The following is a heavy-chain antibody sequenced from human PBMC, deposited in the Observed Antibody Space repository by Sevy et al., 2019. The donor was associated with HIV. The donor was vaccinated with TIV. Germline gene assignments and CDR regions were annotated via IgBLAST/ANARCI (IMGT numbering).Heavy chain of an antibody. V-gene: IGHV3-7*01. CDR3: AREKQQLVESFDS. Sequence: GGSLRLSCAASGFTFSTSWMNWVRQAPGKGLEWVANIRQDGSEKYYVDSVKGRFTISRDNAKNSLYLQMNSLRAEDTAVYYCAREKQQLVESFDSWGQGTLVTVSS. CDR2: IRQDGSEK. CDR1: GFTFSTSW. J-gene: IGHJ4*02. D-gene: IGHD6-13*01.